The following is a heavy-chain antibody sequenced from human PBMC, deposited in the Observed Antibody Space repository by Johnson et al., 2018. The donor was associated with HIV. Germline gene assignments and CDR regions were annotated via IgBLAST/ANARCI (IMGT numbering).Heavy chain of an antibody. CDR3: AKASHWAFDI. Sequence: SLRLSCAASGFTFSSYAMSWVRQAPGKGLEWVAVISYDGSNKYYADSVKGRFTISRDNSKNTLYLQMNSLRGEDTAVYYCAKASHWAFDIWGQGTMGTVSS. CDR2: ISYDGSNK. CDR1: GFTFSSYA. V-gene: IGHV3-30-3*01. J-gene: IGHJ3*02. D-gene: IGHD1-1*01.